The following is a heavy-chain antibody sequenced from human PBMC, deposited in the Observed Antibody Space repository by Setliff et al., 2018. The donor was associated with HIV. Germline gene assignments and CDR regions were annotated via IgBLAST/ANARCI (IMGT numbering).Heavy chain of an antibody. V-gene: IGHV1-2*02. CDR1: GYTFTDYY. J-gene: IGHJ3*02. CDR3: ARDYLHVFDI. CDR2: INSASGGT. Sequence: SVKVSCKASGYTFTDYYIYWVRQAPGQGLEWMGWINSASGGTNYAQNFQGRVTVTRDTSINTAYVELNSLKSDDTAVYYCARDYLHVFDIWGQGTMVTVSS.